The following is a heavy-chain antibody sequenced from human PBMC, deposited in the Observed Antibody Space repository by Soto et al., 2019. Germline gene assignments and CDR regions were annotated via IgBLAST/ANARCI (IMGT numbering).Heavy chain of an antibody. CDR1: GGSMSSPNW. D-gene: IGHD3-10*01. V-gene: IGHV4-4*02. CDR2: IHHSGAT. CDR3: ATGSPYYYGSGGMWDS. J-gene: IGHJ4*02. Sequence: QVRLQESGPGLVKPSGTLSLTCLVSGGSMSSPNWWTWVRQAPVKGLEWIAEIHHSGATNYSPSLKSRAVISIDNSNNQFSLQLTSVTAADTAVYYCATGSPYYYGSGGMWDSWGRGALVTVSS.